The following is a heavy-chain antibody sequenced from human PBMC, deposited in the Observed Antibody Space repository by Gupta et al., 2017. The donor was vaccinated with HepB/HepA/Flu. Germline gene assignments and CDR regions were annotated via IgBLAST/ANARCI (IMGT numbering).Heavy chain of an antibody. V-gene: IGHV1-8*03. D-gene: IGHD7-27*01. CDR3: ARGPTGASYYYYMDV. CDR1: RYNFASYA. Sequence: QVQLVQSGAEVKNPGPSVRVSCKASRYNFASYAINWVRQATGQGLEWMGWMNPNSGNTGYAQKFQGRVNITRNTYIRKAYMELSSLRSEDTAVYYCARGPTGASYYYYMDVWGKGTTVTVSS. CDR2: MNPNSGNT. J-gene: IGHJ6*03.